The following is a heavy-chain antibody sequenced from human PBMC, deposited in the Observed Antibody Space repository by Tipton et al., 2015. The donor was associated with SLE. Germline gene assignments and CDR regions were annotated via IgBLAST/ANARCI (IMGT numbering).Heavy chain of an antibody. D-gene: IGHD6-13*01. CDR3: AREIQAYDSSSFYDY. CDR2: INPNSGGT. J-gene: IGHJ4*02. Sequence: QSGAEVKKPGASVKVSCKASGYTFTGYYMHWVRQAPGQGLEWMGWINPNSGGTNYAQKLQGRVTMTTDTSTSTAYMELRSLRSDDTAVYYCAREIQAYDSSSFYDYWGQGTLVTVSS. CDR1: GYTFTGYY. V-gene: IGHV1-2*02.